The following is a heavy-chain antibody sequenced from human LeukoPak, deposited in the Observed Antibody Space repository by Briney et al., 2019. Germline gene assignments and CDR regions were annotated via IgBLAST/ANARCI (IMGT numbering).Heavy chain of an antibody. D-gene: IGHD6-13*01. CDR1: GGSLSSYY. Sequence: SETLSLTCTVSGGSLSSYYWSWIRQPPGKGLEWIGYIYYSGSTNYNPSLKSRLTISVDTSKNQFSLKLSSVTAADTAVYYCARTTEAHSWRTRYYDYYMDVWGKGTTVAVSS. V-gene: IGHV4-59*01. CDR2: IYYSGST. J-gene: IGHJ6*03. CDR3: ARTTEAHSWRTRYYDYYMDV.